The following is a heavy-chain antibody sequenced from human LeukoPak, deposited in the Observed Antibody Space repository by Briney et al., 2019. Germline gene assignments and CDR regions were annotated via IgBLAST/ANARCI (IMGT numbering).Heavy chain of an antibody. Sequence: GGSLRLSCAASGFTFSSYGMHWVRQAPGKGLEWVAFIRYDGSNKYYADSVKGRFTISRDNSKNTLYLQMDSLRAEDTAVYYCAKAGDTAMAHLYYFDYWAQGTLVTVSS. V-gene: IGHV3-30*02. CDR1: GFTFSSYG. CDR3: AKAGDTAMAHLYYFDY. J-gene: IGHJ4*02. CDR2: IRYDGSNK. D-gene: IGHD5-18*01.